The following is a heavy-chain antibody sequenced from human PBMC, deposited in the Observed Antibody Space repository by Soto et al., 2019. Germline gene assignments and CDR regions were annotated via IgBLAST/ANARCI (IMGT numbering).Heavy chain of an antibody. CDR2: IYSGGST. V-gene: IGHV3-53*01. D-gene: IGHD3-22*01. CDR3: ARDSRSGYYSDYYYYGMDV. Sequence: GGSLRLSCAASGFTVSSNYMSWVRQAPGKGLEWVSVIYSGGSTYYADSVKGRFTISRDNSKNTLYLQMNSLRAEDTAVYYCARDSRSGYYSDYYYYGMDVWGQGTTVTV. J-gene: IGHJ6*02. CDR1: GFTVSSNY.